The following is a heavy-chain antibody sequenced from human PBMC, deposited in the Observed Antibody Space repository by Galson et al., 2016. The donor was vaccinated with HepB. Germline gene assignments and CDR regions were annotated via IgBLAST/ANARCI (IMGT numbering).Heavy chain of an antibody. CDR2: ISGDGHST. CDR1: GFTVSTYV. J-gene: IGHJ4*02. D-gene: IGHD4-17*01. Sequence: SLRLSCAASGFTVSTYVMSWVRQAPGKGLEWVSGISGDGHSTYYADSVKGRFTISRDNSKNTLYLQMNSLRADDTALYYCAKDRDHFGDYVFDYWGQGTLVTVSS. V-gene: IGHV3-23*01. CDR3: AKDRDHFGDYVFDY.